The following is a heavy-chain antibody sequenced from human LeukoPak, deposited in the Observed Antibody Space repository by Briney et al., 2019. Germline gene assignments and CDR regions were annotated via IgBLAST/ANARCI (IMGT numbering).Heavy chain of an antibody. CDR2: IYSGADT. D-gene: IGHD6-6*01. CDR3: ARAPGQLGRDYYYYYMDV. J-gene: IGHJ6*03. V-gene: IGHV3-66*02. Sequence: GGSLRLSCAASGFTVSRNYMSWVRQAPGKGLEWVSVIYSGADTYYADSVKGRFTISRDNFKNTLYLQMNSLRAEDTAVYYCARAPGQLGRDYYYYYMDVWGKGTTVTVSS. CDR1: GFTVSRNY.